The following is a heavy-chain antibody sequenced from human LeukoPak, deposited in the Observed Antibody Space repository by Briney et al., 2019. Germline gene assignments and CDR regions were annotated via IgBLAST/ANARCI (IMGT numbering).Heavy chain of an antibody. D-gene: IGHD6-19*01. V-gene: IGHV4-59*01. J-gene: IGHJ3*02. CDR2: IYDSGST. CDR3: ARDASGWSYGAFDI. Sequence: SETLTLTCTVSGGTISSYYWSWIRQPPGKGLEWIGYIYDSGSTNYNPSLKSRVTISVDTAKNLFSLKLSSVTAADTAVYYCARDASGWSYGAFDIWGQGTMVTVSS. CDR1: GGTISSYY.